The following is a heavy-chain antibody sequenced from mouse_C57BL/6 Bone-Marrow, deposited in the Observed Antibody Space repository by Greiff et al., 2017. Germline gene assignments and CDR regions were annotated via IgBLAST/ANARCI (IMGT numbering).Heavy chain of an antibody. J-gene: IGHJ2*01. CDR1: GYAFSSSW. CDR2: IYPGDGDT. V-gene: IGHV1-82*01. CDR3: ARNGYLLFDY. Sequence: QVQLKQSGPELVKPGASVKISCKASGYAFSSSWMNWVKQRPGKGLEWIGRIYPGDGDTNYNGKFKGKDTLTADKSSSTAYMQLSSLTSEDSAVYFCARNGYLLFDYWGKGTTLTVSS. D-gene: IGHD2-3*01.